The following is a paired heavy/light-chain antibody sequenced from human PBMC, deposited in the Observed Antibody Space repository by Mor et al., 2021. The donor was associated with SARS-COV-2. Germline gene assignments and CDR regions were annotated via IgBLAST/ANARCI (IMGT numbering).Heavy chain of an antibody. CDR3: ARSPKDIWSGYFNYYYYYGMDV. J-gene: IGHJ6*02. Sequence: QVQLVQSGAEVKKPGASVKVSCKASGYTFTSYDINWVRQATGQGLEWMGWMNPNSGNTGYAQKFQGRVTMTRNTSISTAYMELSSLRSEDTAVYYCARSPKDIWSGYFNYYYYYGMDVWGQGTTVTVSS. CDR1: GYTFTSYD. CDR2: MNPNSGNT. V-gene: IGHV1-8*01. D-gene: IGHD3-3*01.
Light chain of an antibody. CDR1: QSVGNY. CDR3: QLRTNWPMYT. Sequence: IVLTQSPATLSLSPGERATLSCRASQSVGNYFAWYQQKPGQPPRLLIYDASNRATGIPARFSGSGSGTDFTLTISSLEPEDFAVYYCQLRTNWPMYTFGQGTRLEIK. V-gene: IGKV3-11*01. J-gene: IGKJ2*01. CDR2: DAS.